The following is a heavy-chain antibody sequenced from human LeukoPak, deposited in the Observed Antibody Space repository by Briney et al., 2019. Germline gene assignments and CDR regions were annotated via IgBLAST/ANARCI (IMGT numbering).Heavy chain of an antibody. V-gene: IGHV5-51*01. J-gene: IGHJ3*02. CDR3: VSGPTSDSFDM. Sequence: PGESLKISCKGSGYNFPIFWIGWVRQMPGKGLEWMGIIYSGDSDTRYSPSFQGQVTISADKSITTAYLHWSSLRASDSAMYYCVSGPTSDSFDMWGQGTMVTVSS. CDR2: IYSGDSDT. CDR1: GYNFPIFW. D-gene: IGHD2-21*02.